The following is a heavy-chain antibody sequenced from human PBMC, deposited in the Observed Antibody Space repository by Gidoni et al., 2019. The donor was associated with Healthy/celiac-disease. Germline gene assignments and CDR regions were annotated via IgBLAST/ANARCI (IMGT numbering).Heavy chain of an antibody. Sequence: QVQLVESGGGVVQPGRSLRLSCPASGFTFSSYAMHWVRQAPGKGLEWVAVISYDGSNKYYADSVKGRFTISRDNSKNTLYLQMNSLRAEDTAVYYCARERGPYYYDSSGYRAFDYWGQGTLVTVSS. J-gene: IGHJ4*02. CDR1: GFTFSSYA. CDR2: ISYDGSNK. D-gene: IGHD3-22*01. V-gene: IGHV3-30-3*01. CDR3: ARERGPYYYDSSGYRAFDY.